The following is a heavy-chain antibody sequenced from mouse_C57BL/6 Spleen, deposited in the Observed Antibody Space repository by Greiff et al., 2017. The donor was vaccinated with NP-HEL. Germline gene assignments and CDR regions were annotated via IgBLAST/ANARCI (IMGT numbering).Heavy chain of an antibody. V-gene: IGHV1-50*01. CDR2: IDPSDSYT. CDR1: GYTFTSYW. D-gene: IGHD1-1*01. CDR3: AGGVYYGSTYRYFDV. Sequence: VQLQQSGAELVKPGASVKLSCKASGYTFTSYWMQWVKQRPGQGLEWIGEIDPSDSYTNSNKKFKGKATLTVDTSSSTAYMQLSSLTSEDSAVYYCAGGVYYGSTYRYFDVWGTGTTVTVSS. J-gene: IGHJ1*03.